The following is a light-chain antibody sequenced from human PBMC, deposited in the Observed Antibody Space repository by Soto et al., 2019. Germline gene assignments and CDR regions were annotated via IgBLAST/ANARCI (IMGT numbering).Light chain of an antibody. Sequence: EVVMRQSPATLSVSPGEGATLSCRASQSVSSNLAWYQQKPGQAPRLLIYGASSRATGIPDRFSGSGSGTDFTLTISRLEPEDFAVYYCQQYGSSSWTFGQGTKVDI. J-gene: IGKJ1*01. CDR3: QQYGSSSWT. CDR2: GAS. CDR1: QSVSSN. V-gene: IGKV3-20*01.